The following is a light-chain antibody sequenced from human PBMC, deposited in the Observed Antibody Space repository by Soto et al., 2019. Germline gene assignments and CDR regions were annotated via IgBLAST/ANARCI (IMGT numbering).Light chain of an antibody. Sequence: DIVMTQSPDSLAVSLGERATINCKSSQSVLYSSNNKNYLAWYQQRPGQPPKLLISWASTRESGVPDRFSGSGSGKDFTLTISSRQAEDVAVYYCNQYYSTPPYTFGQGTKLEIK. CDR3: NQYYSTPPYT. CDR2: WAS. CDR1: QSVLYSSNNKNY. V-gene: IGKV4-1*01. J-gene: IGKJ2*01.